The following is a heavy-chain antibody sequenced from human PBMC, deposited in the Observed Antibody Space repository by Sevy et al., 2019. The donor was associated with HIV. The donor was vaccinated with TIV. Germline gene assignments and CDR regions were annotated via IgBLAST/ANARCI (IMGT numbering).Heavy chain of an antibody. CDR3: ARGRVGATTSYYFDY. V-gene: IGHV3-33*01. CDR2: IWHDGSQK. D-gene: IGHD1-26*01. Sequence: QHWGSLRLSCAASGFTFSSYAMHWVRQAPGKGLEWVGFIWHDGSQKYYADSVRGRFTFSRDNSKNTLFLQVSSLRAEDTAVYYCARGRVGATTSYYFDYWGQGTLVTVSS. J-gene: IGHJ4*02. CDR1: GFTFSSYA.